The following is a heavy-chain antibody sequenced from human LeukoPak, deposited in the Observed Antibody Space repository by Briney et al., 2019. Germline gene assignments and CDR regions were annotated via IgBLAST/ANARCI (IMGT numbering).Heavy chain of an antibody. D-gene: IGHD3-9*01. V-gene: IGHV3-9*01. Sequence: GGSLRLSCAASEFTFDDYAMHWVRQAPGKGLEWVSGISWNSGSIGYADSVKGRFTISRDNAKNSLYLQMNSLRAEDTALYYCAKDPYYDILTGYSYFDYWGQGTLVTVSS. CDR1: EFTFDDYA. CDR3: AKDPYYDILTGYSYFDY. J-gene: IGHJ4*02. CDR2: ISWNSGSI.